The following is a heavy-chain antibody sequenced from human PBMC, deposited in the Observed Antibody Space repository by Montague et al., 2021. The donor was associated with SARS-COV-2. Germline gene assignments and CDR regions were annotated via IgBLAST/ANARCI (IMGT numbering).Heavy chain of an antibody. Sequence: SETLSLTCTVSGDSVNRGSYQWGWIRQPPGKGLEWIGYINNSGRASNNPSLKSRVTISVDTSKNQFSLDLSSVTAADTAVYYCVRENHLPYYLESWGQGTLVAVSS. CDR3: VRENHLPYYLES. CDR2: INNSGRA. J-gene: IGHJ4*02. CDR1: GDSVNRGSYQ. V-gene: IGHV4-61*01.